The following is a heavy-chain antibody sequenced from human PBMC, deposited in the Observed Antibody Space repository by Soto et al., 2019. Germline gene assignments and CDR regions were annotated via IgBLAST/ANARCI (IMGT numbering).Heavy chain of an antibody. CDR1: GGSISSGGYS. CDR2: IYHSGNT. D-gene: IGHD5-12*01. V-gene: IGHV4-30-2*01. Sequence: SETLSLTCAVSGGSISSGGYSWSWIRQPPGKGLEWIGYIYHSGNTKYNPSLKGRVTMSVDTSKNQFSLKLISVTAADTAKYFCAREGNLGRWLQPLDFWGQGTLVTVSS. J-gene: IGHJ4*02. CDR3: AREGNLGRWLQPLDF.